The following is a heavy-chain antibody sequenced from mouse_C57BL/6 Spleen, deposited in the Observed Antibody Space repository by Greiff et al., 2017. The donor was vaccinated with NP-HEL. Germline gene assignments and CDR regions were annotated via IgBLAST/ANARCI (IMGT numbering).Heavy chain of an antibody. CDR1: GFTFSSYA. V-gene: IGHV5-4*01. J-gene: IGHJ4*01. Sequence: EVMLVESGGGLVKPGGSLKLSCAASGFTFSSYAMSWVRQTPEKRLEWVATISDGGSYTYYPDNVKGRFTISRDNAKNNLYLQMSHLKSEDTAMYYCARETVVGDYAMDYWGQGTSVTVSS. D-gene: IGHD1-1*01. CDR2: ISDGGSYT. CDR3: ARETVVGDYAMDY.